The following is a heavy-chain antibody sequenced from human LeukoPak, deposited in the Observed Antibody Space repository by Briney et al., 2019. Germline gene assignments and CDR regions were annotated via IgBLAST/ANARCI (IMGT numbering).Heavy chain of an antibody. CDR3: ARHGWFGELSPLYYYYGMDV. CDR2: IYPGDSDT. Sequence: KAGESLKISCKGSGYSFTSYWVGWVRQMPGKGLEWMGIIYPGDSDTRYSPSFQGQVTISADKSISTAYLQWSSLKASDTAMYYCARHGWFGELSPLYYYYGMDVWGQGTTVTVSS. CDR1: GYSFTSYW. V-gene: IGHV5-51*01. J-gene: IGHJ6*02. D-gene: IGHD3-10*01.